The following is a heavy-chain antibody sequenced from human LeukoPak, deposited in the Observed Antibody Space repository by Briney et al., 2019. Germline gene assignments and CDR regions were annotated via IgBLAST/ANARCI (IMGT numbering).Heavy chain of an antibody. D-gene: IGHD2-2*01. Sequence: SETLSLTCTVSGGSISSYYWSWIRQPAGKGLEWIGSIYYSGSTYYNPSLKSRVTISVDTSKNQFSLNLSSVTAADTAVYYCARRPVVSAAIWGYENSHPWGQGTLDTVSS. V-gene: IGHV4-59*05. CDR3: ARRPVVSAAIWGYENSHP. J-gene: IGHJ5*02. CDR2: IYYSGST. CDR1: GGSISSYY.